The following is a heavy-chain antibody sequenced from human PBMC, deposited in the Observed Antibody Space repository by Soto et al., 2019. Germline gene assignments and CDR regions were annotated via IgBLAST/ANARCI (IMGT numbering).Heavy chain of an antibody. CDR1: GFTFSSYS. J-gene: IGHJ4*02. V-gene: IGHV3-21*01. Sequence: EVQLVESGGGLVKPGGSLRLSCAASGFTFSSYSMNWVRQAPGKGLEWVSSISSSSYIYYADSVKGRFTISRDNAKNSLYLQMNSLRAEDTAVYYCATWGDYVWGSYRPPDFDYWGQGTLVTVSS. D-gene: IGHD3-16*02. CDR3: ATWGDYVWGSYRPPDFDY. CDR2: ISSSSYI.